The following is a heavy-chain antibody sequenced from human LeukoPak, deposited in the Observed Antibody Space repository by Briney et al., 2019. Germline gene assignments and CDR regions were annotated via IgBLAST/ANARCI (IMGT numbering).Heavy chain of an antibody. J-gene: IGHJ4*02. CDR1: GYTFTSYS. D-gene: IGHD4-23*01. CDR2: INPSGGST. V-gene: IGHV1-46*01. Sequence: ASVKVSCKASGYTFTSYSMHWVRQAPGQGLEWMGVINPSGGSTRYAQKFQGRVTVTRDTSTSTVYLELRSLRSEDTAVYYCARSLGDYGSNARRRGLDYWGQGTLVTVSS. CDR3: ARSLGDYGSNARRRGLDY.